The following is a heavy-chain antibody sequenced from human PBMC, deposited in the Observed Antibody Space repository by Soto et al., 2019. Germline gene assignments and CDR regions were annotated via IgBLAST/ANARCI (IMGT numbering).Heavy chain of an antibody. V-gene: IGHV4-31*03. CDR3: ARVPTRGYQLLYTWFDP. CDR1: GGSISSSNDY. Sequence: SETLSLTCTVSGGSISSSNDYWSWIRQHPGKGLEWIGNINYSGSTYYNPSLKSRVTTSVDTSKNQFSLRLSSVTAADTAVYYCARVPTRGYQLLYTWFDPWGQGTLVTVSS. D-gene: IGHD2-2*01. CDR2: INYSGST. J-gene: IGHJ5*02.